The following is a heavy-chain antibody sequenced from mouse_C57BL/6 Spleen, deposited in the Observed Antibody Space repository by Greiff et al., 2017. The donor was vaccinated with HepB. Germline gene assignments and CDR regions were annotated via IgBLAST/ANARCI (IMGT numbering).Heavy chain of an antibody. V-gene: IGHV1-81*01. CDR2: IYPRSGNT. J-gene: IGHJ2*01. D-gene: IGHD1-1*01. CDR1: GYTFTSYG. CDR3: ARSLYGSSTYYFDY. Sequence: QVQLQQSGAELARPGASVKLSCKASGYTFTSYGLSWVKQRTGQGLEWIGEIYPRSGNTYYNEKFKGKATLTADKSSSTAYMELRSLTSEDSAVYFCARSLYGSSTYYFDYWGQGTTLTVSS.